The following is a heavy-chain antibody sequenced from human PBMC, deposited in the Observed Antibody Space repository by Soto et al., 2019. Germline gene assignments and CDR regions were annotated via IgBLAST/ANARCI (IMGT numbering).Heavy chain of an antibody. V-gene: IGHV3-53*01. D-gene: IGHD5-12*01. CDR1: GFTVSSNY. CDR3: ATLRGSGSAPFDY. CDR2: IYSGGNT. J-gene: IGHJ4*02. Sequence: GGSLRLSCAASGFTVSSNYMSWVRQAPGKGLEWVSVIYSGGNTYYADSVKGRFTISRDNSKNTLYIQMNSLRAEDTAVYYCATLRGSGSAPFDYWGQGTLVTVSS.